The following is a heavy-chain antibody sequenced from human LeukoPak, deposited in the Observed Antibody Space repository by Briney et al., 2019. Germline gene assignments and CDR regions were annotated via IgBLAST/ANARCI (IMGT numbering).Heavy chain of an antibody. D-gene: IGHD2-15*01. CDR2: FDPGDGET. CDR1: GYTLTELS. CDR3: ATRIVVVVAAPRHFDY. Sequence: ASVKVSCKVSGYTLTELSMHWVRQAPGKGLEWMGGFDPGDGETIYAQKFQGRVTMTEDTSTDTAYMELSSLRSEDTAVYYCATRIVVVVAAPRHFDYWGQGTLVTVSS. J-gene: IGHJ4*02. V-gene: IGHV1-24*01.